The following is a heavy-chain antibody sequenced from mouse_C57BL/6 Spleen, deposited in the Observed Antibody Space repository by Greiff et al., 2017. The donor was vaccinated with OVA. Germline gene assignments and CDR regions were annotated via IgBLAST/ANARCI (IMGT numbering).Heavy chain of an antibody. CDR1: GYTFTSYG. CDR3: ARTMVTTDYDMDY. CDR2: IYIGNGYT. Sequence: VQLQESGAELLWPGSSVKMSCKTSGYTFTSYGIYWVKQRPGQGLEGIGYIYIGNGYTEYNEKFKGKATLASDTSTSTAYMQLRSLTSEDTAIYVSARTMVTTDYDMDYWGQGTSGTVSS. J-gene: IGHJ4*01. V-gene: IGHV1-58*01. D-gene: IGHD2-2*01.